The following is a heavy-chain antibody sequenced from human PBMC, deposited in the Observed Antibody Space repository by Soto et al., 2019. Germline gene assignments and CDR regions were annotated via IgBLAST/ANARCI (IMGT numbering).Heavy chain of an antibody. J-gene: IGHJ3*02. Sequence: GASVKVSCKASGYTFTSYDINWVRQATGQGLEWMGWMNPNSGNTGYAQKFQGRVIMPRNTAISTAYMELSSLRSEDTAVYYCATDPRDFSDVFDIWGQGTMVPVSS. CDR1: GYTFTSYD. CDR3: ATDPRDFSDVFDI. V-gene: IGHV1-8*01. CDR2: MNPNSGNT. D-gene: IGHD3-9*01.